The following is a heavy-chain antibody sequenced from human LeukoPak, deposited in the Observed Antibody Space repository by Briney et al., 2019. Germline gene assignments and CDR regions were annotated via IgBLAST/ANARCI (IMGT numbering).Heavy chain of an antibody. Sequence: PSETLSLTCTVSGGSISSYYWSWIRQPPGKGLEWIGYIYYSGSTNYNPSLKSRVTISVDTSKNQFSLKLSSVTAADTAVYYCARRHTRGDYLHWFDPWGQGTLVTVSS. J-gene: IGHJ5*02. D-gene: IGHD4-17*01. CDR2: IYYSGST. V-gene: IGHV4-59*08. CDR3: ARRHTRGDYLHWFDP. CDR1: GGSISSYY.